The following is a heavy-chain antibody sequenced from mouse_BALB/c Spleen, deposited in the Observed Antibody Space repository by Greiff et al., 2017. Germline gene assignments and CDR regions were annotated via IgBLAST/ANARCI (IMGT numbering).Heavy chain of an antibody. V-gene: IGHV1-80*01. CDR1: GYAFSSYW. CDR2: IYPGDGDT. CDR3: ARAGSSWYFDV. D-gene: IGHD1-1*01. Sequence: VKLVESGAELVRPGSSVKISCKASGYAFSSYWMNWVKQRPGQGLEWIGQIYPGDGDTNYNGKFKGKATLTADKSSSTAYMQLSSLTSEDSAVYFCARAGSSWYFDVWGAGTTVTVSS. J-gene: IGHJ1*01.